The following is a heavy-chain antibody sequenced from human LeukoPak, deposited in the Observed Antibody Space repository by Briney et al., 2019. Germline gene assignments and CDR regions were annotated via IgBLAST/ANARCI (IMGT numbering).Heavy chain of an antibody. CDR2: ISGYNGNT. V-gene: IGHV1-18*01. CDR3: AVIRLGDLSLIDY. Sequence: GASVKVSCKASGYTFTTYGISWVRQAPGQGLEWMGWISGYNGNTNYAQKFQGRVTMTTDTSTNTAYMELRSLRSDDTAVYYCAVIRLGDLSLIDYWGQGTLVTVST. CDR1: GYTFTTYG. D-gene: IGHD3-16*02. J-gene: IGHJ4*02.